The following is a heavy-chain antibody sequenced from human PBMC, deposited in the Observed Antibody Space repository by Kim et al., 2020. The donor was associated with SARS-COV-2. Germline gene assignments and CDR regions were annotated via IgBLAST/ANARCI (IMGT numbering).Heavy chain of an antibody. CDR1: GGSISSGGYY. Sequence: SETLSLTCTVSGGSISSGGYYWSWIRQHPGKGLEWIGYIYYSGSTYYNPSLKSRVTISVDTSKNQFSLKLSSVTAADTAVYYCARGGNNIVVVPAASVHYHYGMDVWGQGTTVTVSS. CDR3: ARGGNNIVVVPAASVHYHYGMDV. V-gene: IGHV4-31*03. CDR2: IYYSGST. D-gene: IGHD2-2*01. J-gene: IGHJ6*02.